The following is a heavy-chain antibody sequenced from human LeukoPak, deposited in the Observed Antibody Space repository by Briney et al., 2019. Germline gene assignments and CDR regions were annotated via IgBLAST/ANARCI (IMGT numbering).Heavy chain of an antibody. CDR3: ARADTAMVDFDY. V-gene: IGHV4-39*01. J-gene: IGHJ4*02. Sequence: SETLSLTCTVSGGSISSSSYYWGWIRQPPGKGLEWIGSIYYSGSTYYNPSLKSRVTISVDTSENQFSLKLSSVTAADTAVYYCARADTAMVDFDYWGQGTLVTVSS. D-gene: IGHD5-18*01. CDR2: IYYSGST. CDR1: GGSISSSSYY.